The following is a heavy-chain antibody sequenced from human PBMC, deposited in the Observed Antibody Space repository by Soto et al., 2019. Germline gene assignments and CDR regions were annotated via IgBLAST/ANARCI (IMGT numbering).Heavy chain of an antibody. CDR1: GFTFSNSW. V-gene: IGHV3-15*01. D-gene: IGHD3-3*01. Sequence: EVQLVESGGGLVKPGGSLRLSCAASGFTFSNSWMSWVRQAPGKGLEWVGRIKSKTDGGTTDYAAPGNGSFTISRNDSTNTLYLQMNSLKTEDTAVKYCTTDGASWSGYSDFDYWGQGTLVTVSS. CDR2: IKSKTDGGTT. J-gene: IGHJ4*02. CDR3: TTDGASWSGYSDFDY.